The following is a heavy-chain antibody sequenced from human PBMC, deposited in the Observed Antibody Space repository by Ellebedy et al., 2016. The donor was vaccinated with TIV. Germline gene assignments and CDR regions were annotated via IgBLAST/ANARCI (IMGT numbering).Heavy chain of an antibody. CDR2: IYYSGST. Sequence: SETLSLTCTVSGGSISSYYWSWIRQPPGKGLEWIGFIYYSGSTNYNPSLKSRVTISVDTSRNQFSLKMRFVTAADTAVYYCARDRYYDILTGPLYYYYYGMDVWGQGTTVTVSS. J-gene: IGHJ6*02. D-gene: IGHD3-9*01. CDR1: GGSISSYY. CDR3: ARDRYYDILTGPLYYYYYGMDV. V-gene: IGHV4-59*01.